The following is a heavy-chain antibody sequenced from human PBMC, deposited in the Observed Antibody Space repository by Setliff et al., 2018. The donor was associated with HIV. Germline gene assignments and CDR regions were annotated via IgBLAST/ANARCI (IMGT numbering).Heavy chain of an antibody. D-gene: IGHD4-17*01. CDR2: IFHRGTMFHSESVYT. CDR3: AAKKSGDYPFN. Sequence: PSETLSLTCTVSGSSVSSASYWGWIRQPPGRGLEWIGTIFHRGTMFHSESVYTYHNPSLKSRVTISIDTSKNQFSLKVGSVTAADTAVCYCAAKKSGDYPFNWGQGTLVTVSS. V-gene: IGHV4-38-2*02. CDR1: GSSVSSASY. J-gene: IGHJ4*02.